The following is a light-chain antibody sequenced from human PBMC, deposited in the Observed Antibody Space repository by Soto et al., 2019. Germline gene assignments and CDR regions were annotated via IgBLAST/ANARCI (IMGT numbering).Light chain of an antibody. V-gene: IGKV3-20*01. CDR1: QSVSSNY. Sequence: EIVLTQSPGTLSLSPGERATLSCRASQSVSSNYLAWYQQKPGQAPRLLIYGASSRATGIPDRFSGSGSGTDLTLNISRLEPEEFAVCYCQQYDSSTWTFRPGTKVEIK. CDR3: QQYDSSTWT. CDR2: GAS. J-gene: IGKJ1*01.